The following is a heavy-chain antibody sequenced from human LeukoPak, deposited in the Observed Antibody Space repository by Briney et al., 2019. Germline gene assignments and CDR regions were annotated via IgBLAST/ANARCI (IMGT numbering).Heavy chain of an antibody. CDR1: GFTFSSYG. CDR3: AKRDSSGWYFFDY. V-gene: IGHV3-23*01. J-gene: IGHJ4*02. CDR2: ITGNGGSS. Sequence: GGSLRLSCAASGFTFSSYGMSWVRQAPGKGLEWVSSITGNGGSSFYADSVKGRFTISRDNSKNTLYMQMNSLRAEDTAVYYCAKRDSSGWYFFDYWGQGTLVTVSS. D-gene: IGHD6-19*01.